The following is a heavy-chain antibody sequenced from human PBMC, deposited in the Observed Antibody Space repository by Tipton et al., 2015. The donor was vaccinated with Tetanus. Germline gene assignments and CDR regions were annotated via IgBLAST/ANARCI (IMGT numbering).Heavy chain of an antibody. CDR1: GAPISSYY. V-gene: IGHV4-59*01. CDR2: IYNSGNT. Sequence: VKPSETLSLSCTVSGAPISSYYWSWIRQPPGNGLEWIGYIYNSGNTNYNPSLKSRVTISVDTSKNQFSLKLNSVTAADTAVYYCARGRDDYNYPFDYWGQGTLVIVSS. D-gene: IGHD5-24*01. J-gene: IGHJ4*02. CDR3: ARGRDDYNYPFDY.